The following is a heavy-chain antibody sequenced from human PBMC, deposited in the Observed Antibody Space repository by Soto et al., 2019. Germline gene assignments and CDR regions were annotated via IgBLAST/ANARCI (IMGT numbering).Heavy chain of an antibody. V-gene: IGHV1-8*01. Sequence: ASVKVSCKASGYTFTSYDTNWVRQATGQGLEWMGWMNPNSGNTGYAQKFQGRVTMTRNTSISTAYMELSSLRSEDTAVYYCARGGYYYYYMVVWGKGTTVTVSS. CDR3: ARGGYYYYYMVV. CDR1: GYTFTSYD. CDR2: MNPNSGNT. J-gene: IGHJ6*03.